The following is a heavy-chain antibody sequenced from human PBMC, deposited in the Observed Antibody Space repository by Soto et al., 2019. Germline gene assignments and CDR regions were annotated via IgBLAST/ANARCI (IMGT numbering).Heavy chain of an antibody. V-gene: IGHV3-23*01. CDR3: AKEGYPPFFEY. D-gene: IGHD5-18*01. Sequence: PGGSLRLSCAASGFTFSNYAVSWARQAPGKGPEWVSAISGSGDKTDYGDSVKGRFTISRDNSKNTVSLQMNILRADDTAVYSCAKEGYPPFFEYWGQGTLVTVSS. J-gene: IGHJ4*02. CDR2: ISGSGDKT. CDR1: GFTFSNYA.